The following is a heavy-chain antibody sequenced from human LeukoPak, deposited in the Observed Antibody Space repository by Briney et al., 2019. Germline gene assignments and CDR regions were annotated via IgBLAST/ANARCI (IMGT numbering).Heavy chain of an antibody. J-gene: IGHJ3*02. D-gene: IGHD5-18*01. CDR2: IYYSGST. CDR1: GGSISSYF. V-gene: IGHV4-59*01. Sequence: SETLSPTCTVSGGSISSYFWSYIRQPPGKGLEWIGYIYYSGSTNYNPSLKSRVTISLDTSKNQFSLKLSSVTAADTAVYYCARERYSYGQKAFDIWGQGKMVTVSS. CDR3: ARERYSYGQKAFDI.